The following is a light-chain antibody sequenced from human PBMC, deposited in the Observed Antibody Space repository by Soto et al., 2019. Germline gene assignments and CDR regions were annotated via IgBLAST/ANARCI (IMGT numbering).Light chain of an antibody. CDR1: QSVSSDY. V-gene: IGKV3-20*01. Sequence: EVVLTQSPGTLSLSPGEGATLSCRASQSVSSDYLAWYQQKPGQAPRLLIYSTSSRATGIPDRFSGSGSGTDFTLSISRLEPEDFAVYYCHQYGSSPRTICQGTKV. CDR3: HQYGSSPRT. J-gene: IGKJ1*01. CDR2: STS.